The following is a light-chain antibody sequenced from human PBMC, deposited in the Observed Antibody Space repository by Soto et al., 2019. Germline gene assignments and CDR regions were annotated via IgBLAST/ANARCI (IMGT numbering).Light chain of an antibody. CDR3: QQLDSYPYT. V-gene: IGKV1-9*01. CDR1: QGISSY. J-gene: IGKJ2*01. Sequence: DIQLTQSPSFLSASVGVRVTITCRASQGISSYLAWYQQKPGKAPKLLIYAASTLQSGVPSRFSGSGSGTEVTLTSSSLQPGDFATYYCQQLDSYPYTFGQGTKLEIK. CDR2: AAS.